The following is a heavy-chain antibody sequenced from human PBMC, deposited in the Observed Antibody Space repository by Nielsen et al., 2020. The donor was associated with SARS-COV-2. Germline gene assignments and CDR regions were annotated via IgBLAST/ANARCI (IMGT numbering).Heavy chain of an antibody. D-gene: IGHD3-9*01. V-gene: IGHV4-34*01. CDR2: IDHSGTT. J-gene: IGHJ3*01. CDR1: GGSFSGYC. Sequence: SETLSLTCAVYGGSFSGYCWGWVRQTPGKGLEWIGEIDHSGTTNLSPALNGRVTVSVNPSKNQFSLKMTSLTAADTAIYYCARAPNVDILTGDYADGFDVWGQGTGVTASS. CDR3: ARAPNVDILTGDYADGFDV.